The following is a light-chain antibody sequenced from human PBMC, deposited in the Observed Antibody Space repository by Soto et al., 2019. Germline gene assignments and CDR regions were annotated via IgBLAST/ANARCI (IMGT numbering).Light chain of an antibody. V-gene: IGLV2-14*01. CDR1: SSDVGGYTY. CDR3: SSYTSSSTPYV. CDR2: EVS. Sequence: QSVLTQPASVSGSPGQSITISRSGTSSDVGGYTYVSWYQQHPGKAPKVIIYEVSNRPSGVSSRFSGSKSGKTASLTISGLQAEDEADYYCSSYTSSSTPYVFGTGTKVTVL. J-gene: IGLJ1*01.